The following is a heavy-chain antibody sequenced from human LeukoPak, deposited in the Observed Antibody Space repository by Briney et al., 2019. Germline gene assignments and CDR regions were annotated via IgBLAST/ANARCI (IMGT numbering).Heavy chain of an antibody. V-gene: IGHV3-48*01. D-gene: IGHD3-3*01. CDR2: ISSSSSTI. CDR3: ARDTTYYDFWSGYSD. Sequence: PGGSLRLSCAASGFTFSSYSMNWVRQAPGKGLEWVSYISSSSSTIYYADSVKGRFTISRDNAKNSLYLQMNSLRAEDTAVYYCARDTTYYDFWSGYSDWGQGNLVTVSS. J-gene: IGHJ4*02. CDR1: GFTFSSYS.